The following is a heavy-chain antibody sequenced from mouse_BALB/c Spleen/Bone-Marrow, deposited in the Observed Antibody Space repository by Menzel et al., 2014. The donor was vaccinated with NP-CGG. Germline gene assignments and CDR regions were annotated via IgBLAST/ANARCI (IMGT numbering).Heavy chain of an antibody. CDR3: ARGGYDGWYFDV. CDR2: IHPSDSET. Sequence: QVHLQQSGAELVRPGASVKLSCRASDYSFTSYWVNWVKQRPGQGLEWIGMIHPSDSETRLNQKFKDKATLTVDKSSSTAYMQLSSPTSEDSAVYYCARGGYDGWYFDVWGAGTTVTVSS. J-gene: IGHJ1*01. CDR1: DYSFTSYW. V-gene: IGHV1-74*01. D-gene: IGHD2-2*01.